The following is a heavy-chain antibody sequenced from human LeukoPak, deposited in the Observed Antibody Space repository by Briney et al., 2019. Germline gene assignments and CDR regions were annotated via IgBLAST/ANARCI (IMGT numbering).Heavy chain of an antibody. J-gene: IGHJ6*04. D-gene: IGHD3-10*01. CDR3: ARGRVVREPRDYYGMDV. V-gene: IGHV1-69*01. Sequence: SVKVSCKASGGTYSSYAISWVRQGPGQGLEWMGGIIPIFGTANYAQKFQGRVTITADESTSTAYMELSSLRSEDTAVYYCARGRVVREPRDYYGMDVWGKGTTVTVSS. CDR2: IIPIFGTA. CDR1: GGTYSSYA.